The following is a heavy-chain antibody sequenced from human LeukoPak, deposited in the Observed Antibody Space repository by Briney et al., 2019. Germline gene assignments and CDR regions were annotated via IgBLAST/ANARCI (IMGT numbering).Heavy chain of an antibody. J-gene: IGHJ4*02. Sequence: ASVKVSCKASGGTFTSYDINWVRQATGQGLEWMGWMNPNSGNTGYAQKFQGRVTITRNTSISTAYMELSSLRSEDTAVYYCARELIAAAGNDYWGQGTLVTVSS. V-gene: IGHV1-8*03. D-gene: IGHD6-13*01. CDR1: GGTFTSYD. CDR3: ARELIAAAGNDY. CDR2: MNPNSGNT.